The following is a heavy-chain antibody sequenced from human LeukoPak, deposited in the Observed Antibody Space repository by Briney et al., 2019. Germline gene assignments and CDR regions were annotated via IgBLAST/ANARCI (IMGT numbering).Heavy chain of an antibody. D-gene: IGHD3-10*01. J-gene: IGHJ4*02. Sequence: GGSLRLSCAASGFTVSSNYMSWVRRAPGKGLEWVSVIYSGGSTYYADSVKGRFTISRDNSKNTLYLQMNSLRAEDTAVYYCARSAATYGSGSYYIDWGQGTLVTVSS. CDR1: GFTVSSNY. CDR2: IYSGGST. CDR3: ARSAATYGSGSYYID. V-gene: IGHV3-66*01.